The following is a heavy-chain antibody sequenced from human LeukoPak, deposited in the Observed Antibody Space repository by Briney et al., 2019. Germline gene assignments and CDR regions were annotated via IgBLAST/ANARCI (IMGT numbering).Heavy chain of an antibody. Sequence: GESLKISCKGSGYSFTSYWIGWVRQMPGKGLEWMGIIYPGDSDTRYSPSFQGQVTISADKSISTAYLQWGSLKASDTAMYYCARPIVYYYDSSGSPPGAFDIWGQGTMVTVSS. CDR1: GYSFTSYW. V-gene: IGHV5-51*01. CDR2: IYPGDSDT. CDR3: ARPIVYYYDSSGSPPGAFDI. J-gene: IGHJ3*02. D-gene: IGHD3-22*01.